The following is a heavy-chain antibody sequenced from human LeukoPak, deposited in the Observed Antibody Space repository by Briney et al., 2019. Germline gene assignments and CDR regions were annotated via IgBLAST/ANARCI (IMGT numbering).Heavy chain of an antibody. J-gene: IGHJ4*02. V-gene: IGHV4-34*01. CDR3: ARGISGFVDY. CDR1: GGSFSGYY. CDR2: INHSGST. D-gene: IGHD5-12*01. Sequence: PSETLSLTCAVYGGSFSGYYWSWIRQPPGKGLEWIGEINHSGSTNYNPSLKSRVTISVDTSKNQFSLQLNSVTPEDTAVYYCARGISGFVDYWGQGTLVTVSS.